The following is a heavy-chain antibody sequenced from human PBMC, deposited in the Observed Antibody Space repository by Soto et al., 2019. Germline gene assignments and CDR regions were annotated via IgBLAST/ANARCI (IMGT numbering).Heavy chain of an antibody. CDR3: ARDPRCFDWLPPYYYYYYGMDV. CDR2: IYYSGST. J-gene: IGHJ6*02. Sequence: SETLSLTCTVSGGSVSSGSYYWSWIRQPPGKGLEWIGYIYYSGSTNYNPSLKSRVTISVDTSKNQFSLKLSSVTAADTAVYYCARDPRCFDWLPPYYYYYYGMDVWGQGTTVTVSS. V-gene: IGHV4-61*01. CDR1: GGSVSSGSYY. D-gene: IGHD3-9*01.